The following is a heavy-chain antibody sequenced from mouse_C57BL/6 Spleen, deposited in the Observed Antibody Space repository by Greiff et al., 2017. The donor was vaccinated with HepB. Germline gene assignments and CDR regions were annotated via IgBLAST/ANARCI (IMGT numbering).Heavy chain of an antibody. D-gene: IGHD1-1*01. Sequence: VMLVESGAELVRPGTSVKVSCKASGYAFTNYLIEWVKQRPGQGLEWIGVINPGSGGTNYNEKFKGKATLTADKSSSTAYMQLSSLTSEDSAVYFCARDGSSHWYFDVWGTGTTVTVSS. CDR2: INPGSGGT. CDR1: GYAFTNYL. CDR3: ARDGSSHWYFDV. V-gene: IGHV1-54*01. J-gene: IGHJ1*03.